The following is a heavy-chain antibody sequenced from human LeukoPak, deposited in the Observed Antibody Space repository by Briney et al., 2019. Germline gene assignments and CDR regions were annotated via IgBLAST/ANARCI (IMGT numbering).Heavy chain of an antibody. CDR3: ARADSSSLYYYYMDV. D-gene: IGHD6-6*01. CDR2: IYSGST. V-gene: IGHV4-39*07. J-gene: IGHJ6*03. CDR1: GFSISSSNYY. Sequence: SETLSLTCTVSGFSISSSNYYWGWLRQPPGKGLEWIGNIYSGSTYYNPSLKSRVTISVDTSKNQFSLKLSSVTAADTAVYYCARADSSSLYYYYMDVWGKGTTVTVSS.